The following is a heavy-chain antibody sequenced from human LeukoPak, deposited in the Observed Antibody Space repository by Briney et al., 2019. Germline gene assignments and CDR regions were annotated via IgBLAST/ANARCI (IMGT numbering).Heavy chain of an antibody. CDR2: INPFSGTT. CDR1: GYTFTGYN. Sequence: GASVKVSCKASGYTFTGYNMHWVRQAPGQGLEWMGWINPFSGTTNYAQKFQDRVTMTRDTSISAAYMELNRLTSDDTAVYYCARVTMIRGFWDWGQGTLVTVSS. D-gene: IGHD3-10*01. J-gene: IGHJ4*02. CDR3: ARVTMIRGFWD. V-gene: IGHV1-2*02.